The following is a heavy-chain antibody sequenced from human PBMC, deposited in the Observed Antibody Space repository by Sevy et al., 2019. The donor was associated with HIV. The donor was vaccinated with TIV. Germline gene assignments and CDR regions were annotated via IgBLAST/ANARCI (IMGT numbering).Heavy chain of an antibody. V-gene: IGHV4-59*12. CDR1: YGPISAYY. Sequence: SETLSLTCSVSYGPISAYYWNWIRQSPGKGVEWIGSIHYTGSTDYNPSLKSRVTMSLDTSKNQFSLQLKSVTAADTALYYCARAPPVRSGDDSLNWFDPWGQGTLVTVSS. J-gene: IGHJ5*02. CDR2: IHYTGST. D-gene: IGHD2-21*02. CDR3: ARAPPVRSGDDSLNWFDP.